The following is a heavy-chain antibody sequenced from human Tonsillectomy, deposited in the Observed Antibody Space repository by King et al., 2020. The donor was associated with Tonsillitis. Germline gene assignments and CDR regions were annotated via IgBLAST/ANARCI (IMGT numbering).Heavy chain of an antibody. D-gene: IGHD2-8*02. J-gene: IGHJ4*02. CDR1: GYSFTGYS. Sequence: QVQLVESGAEVKKPGASVKVSCQPSGYSFTGYSIHWVRQAPGQGLDWMGRINPDSGAADYALRFEDRVTMTTDTSSRTAYLELSRLRSDDTATYFCARDTGGWRSFDYWGQGTLVTVSA. CDR3: ARDTGGWRSFDY. V-gene: IGHV1-2*06. CDR2: INPDSGAA.